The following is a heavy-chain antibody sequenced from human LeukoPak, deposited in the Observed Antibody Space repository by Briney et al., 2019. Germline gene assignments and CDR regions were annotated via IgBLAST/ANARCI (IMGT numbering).Heavy chain of an antibody. CDR3: ARDSGYYYDSSGD. D-gene: IGHD3-22*01. CDR2: ISSSSSTI. V-gene: IGHV3-48*01. J-gene: IGHJ4*02. CDR1: GFTFSSYS. Sequence: GGSLRLSCPASGFTFSSYSMNWVRQAPGKGLEWVSYISSSSSTIYYADSVKGRFTISRDNAKNSLYLQMNSLRAEDTAVYYCARDSGYYYDSSGDWGQGTLVTVSS.